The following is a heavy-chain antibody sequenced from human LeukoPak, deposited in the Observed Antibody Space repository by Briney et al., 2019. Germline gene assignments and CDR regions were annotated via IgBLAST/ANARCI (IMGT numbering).Heavy chain of an antibody. D-gene: IGHD3-10*01. J-gene: IGHJ4*02. V-gene: IGHV4-31*03. Sequence: PSKTLSLTCTVSGGSISSGGYYWSWIRQHPGKGLEWIGYIYYSGSTYYNPSLKSRVTISVDTSKNQFSLKLSSVTAADTAVYYCARSRPYYGIDYWGQGTLVTVSS. CDR3: ARSRPYYGIDY. CDR1: GGSISSGGYY. CDR2: IYYSGST.